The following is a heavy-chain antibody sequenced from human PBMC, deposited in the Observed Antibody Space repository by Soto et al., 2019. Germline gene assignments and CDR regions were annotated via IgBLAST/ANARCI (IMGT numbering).Heavy chain of an antibody. CDR2: INPGGSIT. D-gene: IGHD2-8*01. CDR3: ARVPTGKYGVWNY. J-gene: IGHJ4*02. Sequence: EEQLVESGGGLVQPGGSLRLSCAASGFTFSSYWRHWVRQAPGKGLVWVSRINPGGSITAYADSVKGRFTISRDNAKNTLDLQMNSLRGDDTAVYYCARVPTGKYGVWNYWGQGTLVTVSS. V-gene: IGHV3-74*01. CDR1: GFTFSSYW.